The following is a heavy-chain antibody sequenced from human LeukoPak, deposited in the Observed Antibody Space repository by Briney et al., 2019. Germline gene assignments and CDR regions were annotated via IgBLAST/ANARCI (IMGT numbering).Heavy chain of an antibody. V-gene: IGHV3-30*02. CDR3: AKIAGSGSYQVDY. CDR2: IWYDGSNK. J-gene: IGHJ4*02. CDR1: GFTFSSYG. D-gene: IGHD1-26*01. Sequence: GGSLRLSCAASGFTFSSYGMHWVRQAPGKGLEWVAVIWYDGSNKYYADSVKGRFTISRDNSKNTLYLQMNSLRAEDTAVYYCAKIAGSGSYQVDYWGQGTLVTVSS.